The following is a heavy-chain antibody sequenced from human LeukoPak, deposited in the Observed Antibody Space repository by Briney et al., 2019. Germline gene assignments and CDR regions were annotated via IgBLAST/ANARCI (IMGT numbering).Heavy chain of an antibody. V-gene: IGHV3-66*01. J-gene: IGHJ4*02. Sequence: GGSLRLSCAASGFSVNNNYLSWVRQPPGKGLEWVSVIHSGGRTKYADSVRDRFTISRDTAKNTVYLQMNSLRAEDTAVYYCGRDSVVVAPAAPDYWGQGALVTVSS. CDR2: IHSGGRT. CDR3: GRDSVVVAPAAPDY. CDR1: GFSVNNNY. D-gene: IGHD2-2*01.